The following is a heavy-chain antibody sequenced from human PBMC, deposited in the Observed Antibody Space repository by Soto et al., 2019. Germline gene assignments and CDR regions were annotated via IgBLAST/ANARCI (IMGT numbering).Heavy chain of an antibody. V-gene: IGHV1-3*01. CDR1: GYTFTSYA. D-gene: IGHD3-3*01. Sequence: GASVKVSCKASGYTFTSYAMHWVRQAPGQRLEWMGWINAGNGNTKYSQKFQGRVTITRDTSASTAYMELSSLRSEDTAVYYCARDSRITIFGVVISYYFDYWGQGTLVTVSS. J-gene: IGHJ4*02. CDR3: ARDSRITIFGVVISYYFDY. CDR2: INAGNGNT.